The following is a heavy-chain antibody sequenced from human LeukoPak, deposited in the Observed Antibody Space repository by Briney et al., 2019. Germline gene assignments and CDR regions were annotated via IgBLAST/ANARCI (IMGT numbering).Heavy chain of an antibody. D-gene: IGHD6-19*01. J-gene: IGHJ4*02. CDR1: GFTFSSYA. Sequence: PGGSLRLSCAASGFTFSSYAMSWVRQAPGKGLEWVSAISGSGGSTYYADSVKGRFTISRDNSKNTLYLQMNSLRAEDTAVYYCARDLNSSGNLDYWGQGTLVTVSS. CDR2: ISGSGGST. V-gene: IGHV3-23*01. CDR3: ARDLNSSGNLDY.